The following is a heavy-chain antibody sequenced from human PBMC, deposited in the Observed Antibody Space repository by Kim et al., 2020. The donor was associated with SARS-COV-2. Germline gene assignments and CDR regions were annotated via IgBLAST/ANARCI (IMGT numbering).Heavy chain of an antibody. D-gene: IGHD4-17*01. V-gene: IGHV3-23*01. CDR1: GFTFSNYA. CDR2: INNSGDRT. CDR3: AKMYGDFPHDFNY. Sequence: GGSLRLSCAASGFTFSNYAMSWVRQAPGKGLEWVSTINNSGDRTYYADSVKGQFTISRDNSKNTLYLQMYNLRAEDTAVYYCAKMYGDFPHDFNYWGQGTRVTVSS. J-gene: IGHJ4*02.